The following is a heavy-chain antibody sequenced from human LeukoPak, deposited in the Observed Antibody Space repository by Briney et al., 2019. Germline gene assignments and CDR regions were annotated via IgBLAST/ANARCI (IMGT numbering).Heavy chain of an antibody. CDR3: ASTIEYSNSLRDY. V-gene: IGHV4-4*07. J-gene: IGHJ4*02. D-gene: IGHD6-6*01. CDR1: GGSISSYY. CDR2: IYISGST. Sequence: ASETLSLTCTVSGGSISSYYWSWIRQPAGKGLEWVGRIYISGSTNYNPSPKSRVTMSLDRFKNQFSLKLSSVTAADTAVYYCASTIEYSNSLRDYWGQGTLVTVSS.